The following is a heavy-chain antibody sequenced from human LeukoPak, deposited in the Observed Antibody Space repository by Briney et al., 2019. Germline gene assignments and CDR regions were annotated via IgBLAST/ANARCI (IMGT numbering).Heavy chain of an antibody. V-gene: IGHV4-34*01. CDR1: GGSFSGYY. CDR3: ARGRITMVRGAPLWFDP. Sequence: SETLSLTCTVYGGSFSGYYWNWIRQPPGKGLEWIGEINHSGSTNYNSSLKSRVTISVDTSKNQFSLKLSSVTAADTAVYYCARGRITMVRGAPLWFDPWGQGTLVTVSS. D-gene: IGHD3-10*01. CDR2: INHSGST. J-gene: IGHJ5*02.